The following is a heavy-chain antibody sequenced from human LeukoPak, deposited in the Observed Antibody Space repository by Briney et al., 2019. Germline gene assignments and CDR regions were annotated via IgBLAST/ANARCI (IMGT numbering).Heavy chain of an antibody. V-gene: IGHV3-21*01. CDR2: ISSSSSYI. J-gene: IGHJ3*02. CDR3: ASAPRDAFDI. CDR1: GFTFSSYS. Sequence: GGSLRLSCAASGFTFSSYSMNWVRQAPGKGLEWVSAISSSSSYIYYADSVKGRFTISRDNAKNSLYLQMNSLRAEDTAVYYCASAPRDAFDIWGQGTMVTVSS.